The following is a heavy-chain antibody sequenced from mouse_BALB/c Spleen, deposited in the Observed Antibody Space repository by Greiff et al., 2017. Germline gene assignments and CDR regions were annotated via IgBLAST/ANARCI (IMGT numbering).Heavy chain of an antibody. J-gene: IGHJ4*01. CDR3: ARDIDWDGGAMDY. V-gene: IGHV7-3*02. D-gene: IGHD4-1*01. Sequence: EVKLLESGGGLVQPGGSLRLSCATSGFTFTDYYMSWVRQPPGKALEWLGFIRNKANGYTTEYSASVKGRFTISRDNSQSILYLQMNTLRAEDSATYYCARDIDWDGGAMDYWGQGTSVTVSS. CDR1: GFTFTDYY. CDR2: IRNKANGYTT.